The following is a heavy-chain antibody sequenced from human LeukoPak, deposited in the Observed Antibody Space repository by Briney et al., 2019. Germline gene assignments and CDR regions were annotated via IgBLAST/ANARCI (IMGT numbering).Heavy chain of an antibody. D-gene: IGHD3-9*01. J-gene: IGHJ4*02. V-gene: IGHV4-61*01. CDR2: VYYSGST. Sequence: SEALSLTCTLSVGSLSGGSYYCSWVRQPRGKGLECLGYVYYSGSTNYNPSLKSRVTISVDTSKNQFSLKLSSVTAADTAVYYCARAELRYFDWLAPFDYWGQGTLVTVSS. CDR3: ARAELRYFDWLAPFDY. CDR1: VGSLSGGSYY.